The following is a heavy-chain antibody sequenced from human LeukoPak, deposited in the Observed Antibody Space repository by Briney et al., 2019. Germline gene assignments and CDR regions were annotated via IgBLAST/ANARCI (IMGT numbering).Heavy chain of an antibody. D-gene: IGHD2-2*01. CDR3: AVQSPELNIVVVPAANRAFDI. V-gene: IGHV4-34*01. CDR2: INHSGST. J-gene: IGHJ3*02. CDR1: GGSFSGYY. Sequence: SETLSLTCAVYGGSFSGYYWSWIRQPPGKGLEWIAEINHSGSTTYNPSLKNRLTISVDTSKNQFSLKLSSVTAADTAVYYCAVQSPELNIVVVPAANRAFDIWGQGTMVTVSS.